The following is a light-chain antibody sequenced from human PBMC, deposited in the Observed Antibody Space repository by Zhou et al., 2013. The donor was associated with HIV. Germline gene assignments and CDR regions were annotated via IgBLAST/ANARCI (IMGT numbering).Light chain of an antibody. Sequence: EIVMTQSPATLSVSPGERATLSCRASQSVSSNLAWYQQKPGQAPRLLIYGASNRATGIPARFSGSGSGTDFTLTISSLEPEDFAIYYCQQRSDWPITFGQGHGWRLN. CDR1: QSVSSN. CDR2: GAS. CDR3: QQRSDWPIT. J-gene: IGKJ5*01. V-gene: IGKV3-11*01.